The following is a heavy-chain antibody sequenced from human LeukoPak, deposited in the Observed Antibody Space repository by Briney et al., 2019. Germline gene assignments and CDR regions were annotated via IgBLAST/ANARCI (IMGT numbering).Heavy chain of an antibody. CDR3: AVSVRFERVWHYFNN. D-gene: IGHD3-9*01. J-gene: IGHJ4*02. V-gene: IGHV3-23*01. Sequence: GGSLRLSCAASGFTVSSYAMNWVRQAPGKGLKWVSGISESGAITHYADSVKGRFTISRDNSKTTVFLQMNSLRAEDTAVYYCAVSVRFERVWHYFNNWGQGTQVTVSS. CDR2: ISESGAIT. CDR1: GFTVSSYA.